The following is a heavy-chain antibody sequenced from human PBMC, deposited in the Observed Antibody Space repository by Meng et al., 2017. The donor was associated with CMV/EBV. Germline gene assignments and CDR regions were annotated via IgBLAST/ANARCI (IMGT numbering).Heavy chain of an antibody. V-gene: IGHV3-21*01. D-gene: IGHD3-22*01. Sequence: GESLKISCAASGFTFSSYSMNWVRQAPGKGLEWVSSISSSSSYIYYADSVKGRFTISRDNAKNSLYLQMNSLRAEDTAVYYCARYPSGSHVYDSSGYGMDVWGQGTTVTVSS. CDR1: GFTFSSYS. J-gene: IGHJ6*02. CDR2: ISSSSSYI. CDR3: ARYPSGSHVYDSSGYGMDV.